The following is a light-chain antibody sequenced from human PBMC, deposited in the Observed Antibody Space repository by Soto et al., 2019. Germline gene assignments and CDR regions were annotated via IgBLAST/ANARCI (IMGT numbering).Light chain of an antibody. J-gene: IGKJ5*01. Sequence: EIVLTQSPATLSLSPGARATLSCRASQSVSSLLAWYQQRPGQPPRLLIYDGSSRATGIPDTFSASASGTDFTLTISRLEPEYFAVYYCQQYGTSPITFGQGTRLEIK. CDR3: QQYGTSPIT. CDR2: DGS. V-gene: IGKV3-20*01. CDR1: QSVSSL.